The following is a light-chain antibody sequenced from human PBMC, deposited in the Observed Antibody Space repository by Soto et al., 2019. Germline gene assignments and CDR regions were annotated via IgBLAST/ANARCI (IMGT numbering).Light chain of an antibody. CDR2: ANN. V-gene: IGLV1-44*01. Sequence: QPVLTQPPSASGTPGQRVTISCSGSSSNIGSNTVNWYQQLPGTAPKLLIHANNQRPSGVPDRFSGSKSGTSASLAISWLQSEEADYYCAAWDDSLNGYVFGTGTKVTDL. CDR3: AAWDDSLNGYV. J-gene: IGLJ1*01. CDR1: SSNIGSNT.